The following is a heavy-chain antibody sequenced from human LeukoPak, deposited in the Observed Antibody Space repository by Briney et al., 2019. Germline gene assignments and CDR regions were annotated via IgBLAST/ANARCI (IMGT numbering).Heavy chain of an antibody. CDR1: RYTFTSYY. D-gene: IGHD4-17*01. V-gene: IGHV1-46*01. Sequence: AASVKVSCKPSRYTFTSYYMHWVRQAPGQGLEWMGIINPSGGSTSYAQKFQGRVTMTRDTSTSTVYMELSSLRSEDTAVYYCARIDYGDTFDYWGQGTLVTVSS. CDR3: ARIDYGDTFDY. J-gene: IGHJ4*02. CDR2: INPSGGST.